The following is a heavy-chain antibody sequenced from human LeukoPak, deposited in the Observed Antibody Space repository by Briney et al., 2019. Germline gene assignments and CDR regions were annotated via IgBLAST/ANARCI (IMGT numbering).Heavy chain of an antibody. D-gene: IGHD1-26*01. CDR3: AKDLGGRSGSDLDYYYGMDV. CDR1: GFTFSSYA. V-gene: IGHV3-30*04. CDR2: ISYDGSNK. Sequence: GKSLRLSCAASGFTFSSYAMHWVRQAPGKGLEWVAVISYDGSNKYYADSVKGRFTISRDNSKNTLYLQMNSLRAEDTAVYYCAKDLGGRSGSDLDYYYGMDVWGQGTTVTVSS. J-gene: IGHJ6*02.